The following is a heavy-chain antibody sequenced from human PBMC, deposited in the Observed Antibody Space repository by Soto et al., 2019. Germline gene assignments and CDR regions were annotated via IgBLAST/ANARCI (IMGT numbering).Heavy chain of an antibody. CDR2: ISYDGSNK. CDR1: GFTFSSYG. CDR3: AKSDYGDYEAYYFDY. V-gene: IGHV3-30*18. J-gene: IGHJ4*02. Sequence: GGSLRLSCAASGFTFSSYGMHWVRQAPGKGLEWVAVISYDGSNKYYADSVKGRFTMSRDNSKNTLYLQMNSLRAEDTAVYYCAKSDYGDYEAYYFDYWGQGTLVTVSS. D-gene: IGHD4-17*01.